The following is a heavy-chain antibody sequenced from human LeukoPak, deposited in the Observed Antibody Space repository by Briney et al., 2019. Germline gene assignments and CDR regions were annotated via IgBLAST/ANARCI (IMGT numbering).Heavy chain of an antibody. V-gene: IGHV4-59*01. CDR2: IYDSGST. CDR1: GGSIRGYF. CDR3: ARASGVKGRAFDV. D-gene: IGHD3-10*01. J-gene: IGHJ3*01. Sequence: SETLSLTCIISGGSIRGYFWSWIRQPPGKGLEWIGYIYDSGSTNYNASLKSRVTTSIDTSKNQFSLKLTSVTAADTAVYYCARASGVKGRAFDVWGQGTMVTVSS.